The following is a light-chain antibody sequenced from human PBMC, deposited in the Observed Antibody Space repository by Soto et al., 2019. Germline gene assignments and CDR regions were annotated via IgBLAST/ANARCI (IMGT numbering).Light chain of an antibody. Sequence: DIQMTQSPSSVSASVGDRVTITCRASQAISTWLAWYQQKPGKAPKLLIYAASNLQTGVPSRFSGSGSGTDFPLTISSLQPEDFATSYCQQANSFPRTFGQGTKVEIK. V-gene: IGKV1D-12*01. J-gene: IGKJ1*01. CDR1: QAISTW. CDR2: AAS. CDR3: QQANSFPRT.